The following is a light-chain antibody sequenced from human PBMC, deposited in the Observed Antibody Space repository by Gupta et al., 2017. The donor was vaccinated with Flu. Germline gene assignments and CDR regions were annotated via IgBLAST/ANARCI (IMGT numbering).Light chain of an antibody. J-gene: IGLJ1*01. Sequence: QSALTQPASVSGSPGQSITISCPRTSSDVGRSDYVSWYQQHPDKAPKLIIYDVTNRPSGVSSRFSGSKSGNTASLTISGLQAEDETDYYCSSYTSGSTFYVFGTGTKVTVL. CDR3: SSYTSGSTFYV. V-gene: IGLV2-14*01. CDR2: DVT. CDR1: SSDVGRSDY.